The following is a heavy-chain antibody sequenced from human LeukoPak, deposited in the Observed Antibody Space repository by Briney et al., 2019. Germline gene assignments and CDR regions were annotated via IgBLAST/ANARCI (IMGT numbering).Heavy chain of an antibody. J-gene: IGHJ3*02. D-gene: IGHD4-17*01. V-gene: IGHV4-30-2*01. CDR1: GGSISSGGYS. CDR3: ARAGTNDYGDLDAFDI. CDR2: IYHSGST. Sequence: SETLSLTRAVSGGSISSGGYSWSWIRQPPGKGLEWIGYIYHSGSTYYNPSLKSRVTISVDRSKNQFSLKLSSVTAADTAVYYCARAGTNDYGDLDAFDIWGQGTMVTVSS.